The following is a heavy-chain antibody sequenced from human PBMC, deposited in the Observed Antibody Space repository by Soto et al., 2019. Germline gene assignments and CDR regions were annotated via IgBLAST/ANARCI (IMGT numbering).Heavy chain of an antibody. D-gene: IGHD3-22*01. CDR1: GFTFSSYS. CDR3: ARDGEVVITHPFDT. V-gene: IGHV3-21*01. Sequence: LRLSCAASGFTFSSYSMNWVRQAPGKGLEWVSSISSSSSYIYYADSVKGRFTISRDNAKNSLYLQMNSLRAEDTAVYYCARDGEVVITHPFDTWGQGTLVTVSS. CDR2: ISSSSSYI. J-gene: IGHJ5*02.